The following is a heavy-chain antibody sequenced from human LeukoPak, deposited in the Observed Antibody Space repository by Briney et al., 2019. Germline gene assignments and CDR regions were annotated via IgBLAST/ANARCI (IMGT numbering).Heavy chain of an antibody. CDR3: AEPEGGYYDIRPD. D-gene: IGHD3-22*01. Sequence: PGGSLRLSCAASGFTFSSYAMSWVRQAPGKGLEWVSAISGSGGSTYYADSMKGRLTISRDNSKNTLYLQMNSLRAEDTAVYYCAEPEGGYYDIRPDWGQGTLVTVSS. CDR2: ISGSGGST. J-gene: IGHJ4*02. V-gene: IGHV3-23*01. CDR1: GFTFSSYA.